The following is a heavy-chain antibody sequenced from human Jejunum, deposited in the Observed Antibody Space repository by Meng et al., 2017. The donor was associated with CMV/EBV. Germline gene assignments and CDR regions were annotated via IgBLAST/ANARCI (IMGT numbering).Heavy chain of an antibody. V-gene: IGHV3-30*02. CDR1: GFTFSSYG. J-gene: IGHJ4*02. CDR2: IGSDGVTK. CDR3: ARDFTWSSDH. D-gene: IGHD2-15*01. Sequence: VQLVESGGGVVQPGGSLRLSCEASGFTFSSYGTHWARQAPGKGLEWVAFIGSDGVTKHYVDSVKGRFTISRGNSNNILYLQMNSLRAEDTAVYYCARDFTWSSDHWGQGTLVTVSS.